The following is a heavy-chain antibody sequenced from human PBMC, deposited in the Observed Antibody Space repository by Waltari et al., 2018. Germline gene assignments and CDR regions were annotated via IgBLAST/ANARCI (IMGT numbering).Heavy chain of an antibody. CDR1: GFTFSSDW. J-gene: IGHJ4*02. CDR2: IKPDGGEK. V-gene: IGHV3-7*01. CDR3: ARFGVEAGLDG. Sequence: EVQLVVSGGGLVRPGGSLGPSCSASGFTFSSDWMSWVRQAPGKGLEFVANIKPDGGEKFYADSVKGRFTISRDNARNSLYLQMTSLRVEDTAVYYCARFGVEAGLDGWGQGTLVTVSS. D-gene: IGHD3-3*01.